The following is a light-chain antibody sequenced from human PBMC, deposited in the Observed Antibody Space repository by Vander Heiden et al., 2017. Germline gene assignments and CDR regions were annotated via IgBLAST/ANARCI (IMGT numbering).Light chain of an antibody. CDR3: CSDAGSDMWV. V-gene: IGLV2-11*01. CDR2: DVS. J-gene: IGLJ3*02. CDR1: SSDVGGYNY. Sequence: QSALTQPRSVSGSPGQSVTISCTGTSSDVGGYNYVSWYQQHPGKAPKLMIYDVSKRPSGVPDRFSGSKAGNTASLTISGLQAEEEADYYCCSDAGSDMWVFGGGTKLTVL.